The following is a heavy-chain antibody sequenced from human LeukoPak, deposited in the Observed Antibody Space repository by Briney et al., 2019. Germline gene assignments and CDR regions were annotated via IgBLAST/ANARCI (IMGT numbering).Heavy chain of an antibody. Sequence: ASAKVSCKASGYTFIHYYIHWVRQAPGQGLEWMGRINPNSGDTNYAQKFQGRVTMTRDTSISAAYMELSRLTSDDTAVYYCARDRDFGDYLGDYWGQGTLVTVSS. CDR1: GYTFIHYY. V-gene: IGHV1-2*06. CDR2: INPNSGDT. J-gene: IGHJ4*02. CDR3: ARDRDFGDYLGDY. D-gene: IGHD4-17*01.